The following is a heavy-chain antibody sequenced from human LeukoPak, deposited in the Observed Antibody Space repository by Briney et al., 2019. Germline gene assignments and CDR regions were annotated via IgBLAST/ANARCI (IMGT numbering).Heavy chain of an antibody. CDR2: IYTSGST. V-gene: IGHV4-4*07. Sequence: PSETLSLTCTVSGGSISSYYSSWIRQPAGKGLEWIGRIYTSGSTNYNPSLKSRVTMSVDTSKNHFSLKLSSVTAADTGVYYCAGARYSYGKPYYFDYWGQGTLVTVSS. D-gene: IGHD5-18*01. CDR1: GGSISSYY. CDR3: AGARYSYGKPYYFDY. J-gene: IGHJ4*02.